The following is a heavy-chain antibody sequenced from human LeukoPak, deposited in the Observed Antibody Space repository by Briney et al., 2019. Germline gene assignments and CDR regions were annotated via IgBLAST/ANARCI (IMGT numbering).Heavy chain of an antibody. Sequence: PSGTLSHTCAVSGGSISSSNWWSWVRQPPGKGLEWIGEIYHSGSTNYNPSLKSRVTISVDKSKNQFSLKLSSVTAADTAVYYCAREVVDWNDDFLFDYWGQGTLVTVSS. V-gene: IGHV4-4*02. J-gene: IGHJ4*02. D-gene: IGHD1-1*01. CDR3: AREVVDWNDDFLFDY. CDR1: GGSISSSNW. CDR2: IYHSGST.